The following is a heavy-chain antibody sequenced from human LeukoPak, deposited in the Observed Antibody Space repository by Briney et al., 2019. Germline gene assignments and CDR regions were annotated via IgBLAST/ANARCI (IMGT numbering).Heavy chain of an antibody. CDR3: ARAPVTSCRGAYCYPFDY. V-gene: IGHV3-11*01. Sequence: GGSLRLSCAASGFTFSDYYMSWIRQAPGKGLEWVSYISSSGSTIYYADSVKGRFTISRDNAKNSLYLQMNSLRAEDAAVYYCARAPVTSCRGAYCYPFDYWGQGTLVTVSS. CDR1: GFTFSDYY. D-gene: IGHD2-21*01. J-gene: IGHJ4*02. CDR2: ISSSGSTI.